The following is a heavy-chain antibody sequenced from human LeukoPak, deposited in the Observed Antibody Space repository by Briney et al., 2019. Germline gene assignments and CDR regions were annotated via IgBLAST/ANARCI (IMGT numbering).Heavy chain of an antibody. CDR1: GGTFSSYA. V-gene: IGHV1-69*04. D-gene: IGHD4-17*01. CDR3: AVHLPGDYLDP. CDR2: IIPIFGIA. Sequence: GASVKVSCKASGGTFSSYAISWVRQAPGQGLEWMGRIIPIFGIANCAQKFQGRVTITADKSTSTAYMELSSLRSEDTAVYYCAVHLPGDYLDPWGQGTLVTVSS. J-gene: IGHJ5*02.